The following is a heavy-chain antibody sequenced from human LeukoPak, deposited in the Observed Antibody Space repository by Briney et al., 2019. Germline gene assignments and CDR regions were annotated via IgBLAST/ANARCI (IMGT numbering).Heavy chain of an antibody. D-gene: IGHD3-10*01. V-gene: IGHV3-30*01. CDR1: GFTFSNYA. J-gene: IGHJ4*02. Sequence: GGSLRLSCAASGFTFSNYAMHWVRQAPGKGLEWVSLISSGGTYEYYADSVKGRFTISRDDSKNMLYLQLNSLRAEDTAVYYCARDSTYYYDSGSSGPHYFDNWGQGTLVTVSS. CDR2: ISSGGTYE. CDR3: ARDSTYYYDSGSSGPHYFDN.